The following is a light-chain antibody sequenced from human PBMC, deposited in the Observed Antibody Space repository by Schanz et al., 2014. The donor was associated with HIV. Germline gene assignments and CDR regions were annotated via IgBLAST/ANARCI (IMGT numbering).Light chain of an antibody. CDR1: SSNIGTNY. V-gene: IGLV1-44*01. CDR3: GTWDDSLNGWV. CDR2: NTY. Sequence: QSVLTQPTSASGTPGQRVTISCSGSSSNIGTNYVYWYQQLPGTAPKLVIYNTYHRPSGVPDRFSGSKSGTSASLAISGLQSEDEADYYCGTWDDSLNGWVFGGGTKLTVL. J-gene: IGLJ3*02.